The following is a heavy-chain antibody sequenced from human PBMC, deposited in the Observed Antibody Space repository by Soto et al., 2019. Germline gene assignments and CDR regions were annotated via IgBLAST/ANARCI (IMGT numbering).Heavy chain of an antibody. CDR1: VGSISIYY. CDR3: ASGARGIAARTFDY. Sequence: SETLSVTCTFSVGSISIYYWSWIRQPPGKGLDWIGYIYYSGSTNYNPSLKSRVTISVDTSKNQFSLKLSSVTAADTAVYYCASGARGIAARTFDYWGQGTMVTVSS. V-gene: IGHV4-59*01. CDR2: IYYSGST. J-gene: IGHJ4*02. D-gene: IGHD6-6*01.